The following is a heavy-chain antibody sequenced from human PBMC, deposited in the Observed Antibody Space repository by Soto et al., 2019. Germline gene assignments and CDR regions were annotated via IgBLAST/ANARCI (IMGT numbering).Heavy chain of an antibody. V-gene: IGHV1-2*04. D-gene: IGHD2-15*01. Sequence: ASVKVSCKASGYTFTGYYMHWVRQAPGQGLEWMGWINPNSGGTNYAQKFQGWVTMTRDTSISTAYMELSRLRSDDTAVYYCARALGYCSGGSCPNYYYYGMDVWGQGTTVTVSS. CDR2: INPNSGGT. CDR1: GYTFTGYY. CDR3: ARALGYCSGGSCPNYYYYGMDV. J-gene: IGHJ6*02.